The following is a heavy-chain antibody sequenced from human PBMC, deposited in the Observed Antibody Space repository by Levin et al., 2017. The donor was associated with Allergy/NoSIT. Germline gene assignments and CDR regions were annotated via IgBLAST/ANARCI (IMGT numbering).Heavy chain of an antibody. CDR2: ISYDGSNK. V-gene: IGHV3-30*18. J-gene: IGHJ6*02. CDR3: AKDGYYYDSSGWGIDYYYYGMDV. CDR1: GFTFSSYG. D-gene: IGHD3-22*01. Sequence: GGSLRLSCAASGFTFSSYGMHWVRQAPGKGLEWVAVISYDGSNKYYADSVKGRFTISRDNSKNTLYLQMNSLRAEDTAVYYCAKDGYYYDSSGWGIDYYYYGMDVWGQGTTVTVSS.